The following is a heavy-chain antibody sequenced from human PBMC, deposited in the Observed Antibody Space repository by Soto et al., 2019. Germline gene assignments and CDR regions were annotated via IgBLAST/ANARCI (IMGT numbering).Heavy chain of an antibody. D-gene: IGHD2-15*01. V-gene: IGHV3-21*01. J-gene: IGHJ4*02. CDR1: GFTFSSYS. Sequence: GGSLRLSXAASGFTFSSYSMNWVRQAPGKGLEWVSSISSSSSYIYYADSVKGRFTISRDNAKNSLYLQMNSLRAEDTAVYYCARGLRTGAGYSNYVADYWGQGTLVTVSS. CDR2: ISSSSSYI. CDR3: ARGLRTGAGYSNYVADY.